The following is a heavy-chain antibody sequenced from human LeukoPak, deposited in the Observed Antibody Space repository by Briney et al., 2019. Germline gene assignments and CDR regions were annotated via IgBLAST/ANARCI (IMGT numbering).Heavy chain of an antibody. Sequence: GGSLRLSCAASGFTFSSYAMSWVRQAPGKGLEWVSGISGRGGSTYYADSVKGRFTISRDNSKNTLYLQMNSLRAEDTAVYYCAKDWCGSTSCHHGAFDIWGQGTMVTVSS. V-gene: IGHV3-23*01. D-gene: IGHD2-2*01. CDR3: AKDWCGSTSCHHGAFDI. CDR2: ISGRGGST. J-gene: IGHJ3*02. CDR1: GFTFSSYA.